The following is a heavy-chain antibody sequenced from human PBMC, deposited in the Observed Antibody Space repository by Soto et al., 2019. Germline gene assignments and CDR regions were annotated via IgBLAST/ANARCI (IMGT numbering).Heavy chain of an antibody. CDR2: IYPGDSDT. V-gene: IGHV5-51*01. J-gene: IGHJ6*02. CDR1: GYNFATYW. D-gene: IGHD5-18*01. CDR3: ARRGYSYGLDV. Sequence: PGESLKISCKGSGYNFATYWIAWVRQLPGKGPEWMGIIYPGDSDTSYSPSFQGQVTISVDKSISTAYLQWNSLKASDTAVYYCARRGYSYGLDVRGQGTTVTVSS.